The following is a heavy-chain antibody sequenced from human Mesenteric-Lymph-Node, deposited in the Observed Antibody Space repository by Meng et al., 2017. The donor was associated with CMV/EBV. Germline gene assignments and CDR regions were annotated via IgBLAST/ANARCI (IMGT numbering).Heavy chain of an antibody. CDR1: YA. Sequence: YAVSWVRQAPGQGLEWMGGIIPIFGTANYAQKFQGRVTITTDESTSTAYMELSSLRSEDTAVYYCARGRVYCSSTSCPLAGYYFDYWGQGTLVTVSS. J-gene: IGHJ4*02. D-gene: IGHD2-2*01. V-gene: IGHV1-69*05. CDR2: IIPIFGTA. CDR3: ARGRVYCSSTSCPLAGYYFDY.